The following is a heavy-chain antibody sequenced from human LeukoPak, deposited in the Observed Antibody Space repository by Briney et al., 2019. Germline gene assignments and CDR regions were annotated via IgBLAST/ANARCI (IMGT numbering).Heavy chain of an antibody. J-gene: IGHJ5*02. CDR3: AKDRIGGVAVAGKGRWFDP. CDR1: GFTFNSYA. CDR2: ISGSGDRT. D-gene: IGHD6-19*01. V-gene: IGHV3-23*01. Sequence: GGSLRLSCAASGFTFNSYAMSWVRQAPGKGLEWVSTISGSGDRTSYADSVKGRFTISRGNSKNTLFLQMNSLRAEDTAVYYCAKDRIGGVAVAGKGRWFDPWGQGTLVTVSS.